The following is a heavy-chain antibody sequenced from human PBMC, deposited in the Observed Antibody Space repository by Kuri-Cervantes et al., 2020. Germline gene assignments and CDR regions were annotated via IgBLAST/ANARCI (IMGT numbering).Heavy chain of an antibody. Sequence: GGSLRLSCAASGFTFSNYWMSWVRQAPGKGLEWVANIKGDGRQKYYVDSVKGRFTISRDNAKNSLYLQMNSLRAEDTAVYYCARSVAAAFRLTNGMDVWGQGTTVTVSS. CDR2: IKGDGRQK. CDR1: GFTFSNYW. D-gene: IGHD6-13*01. V-gene: IGHV3-7*01. CDR3: ARSVAAAFRLTNGMDV. J-gene: IGHJ6*02.